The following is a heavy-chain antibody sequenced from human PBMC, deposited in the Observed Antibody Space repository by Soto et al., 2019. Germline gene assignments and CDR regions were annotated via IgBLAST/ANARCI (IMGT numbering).Heavy chain of an antibody. CDR3: ARDNRDCSAFNCYNPGRVFGLDV. J-gene: IGHJ6*02. CDR1: GFNFNNYN. CDR2: ISFDGTTD. D-gene: IGHD2-15*01. Sequence: XGSLRLSCVASGFNFNNYNVHGVRQAPSNSLESVAVISFDGTTDYYADSVKGRFTVSRDNFKNILSLQMDSLRPEDTAVYYCARDNRDCSAFNCYNPGRVFGLDVWGQGTTVTVSS. V-gene: IGHV3-30-3*01.